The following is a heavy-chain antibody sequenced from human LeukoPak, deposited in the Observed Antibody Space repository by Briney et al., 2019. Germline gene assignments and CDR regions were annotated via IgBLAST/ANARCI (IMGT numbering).Heavy chain of an antibody. CDR1: GGSISSYY. CDR3: ARAYGYSGSYYYYGMDV. Sequence: SETLSLTCTVSGGSISSYYWSWIRQPPGKGLEWIGYIYYSGTTNYNPSLKSRVTISVDTSKNQFSLKLSSVTAADTAVYYCARAYGYSGSYYYYGMDVWGQGTTVTVSS. J-gene: IGHJ6*02. V-gene: IGHV4-59*12. CDR2: IYYSGTT. D-gene: IGHD5-18*01.